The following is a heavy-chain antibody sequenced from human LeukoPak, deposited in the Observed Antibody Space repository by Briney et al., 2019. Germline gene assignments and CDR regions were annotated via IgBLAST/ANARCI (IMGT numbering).Heavy chain of an antibody. CDR2: IYYSGST. Sequence: SETLSLTCTVSGGSISSSSYYWGWIRQPPGKGLEWIGSIYYSGSTYYNPSLKSRVTISVDTSKNQFSLKLSSVTAADTAVYYCATTRRNYDYVWGSYRSHFDYWGQGTLVTVSS. J-gene: IGHJ4*02. D-gene: IGHD3-16*02. CDR3: ATTRRNYDYVWGSYRSHFDY. V-gene: IGHV4-39*01. CDR1: GGSISSSSYY.